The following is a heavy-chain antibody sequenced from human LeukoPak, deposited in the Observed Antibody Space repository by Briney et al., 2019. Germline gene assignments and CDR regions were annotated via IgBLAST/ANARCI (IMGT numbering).Heavy chain of an antibody. D-gene: IGHD2-21*02. J-gene: IGHJ4*02. Sequence: GGSLRLSCAASGFSFSNYAFHWVRQAPGKGLEYISIVSSNGGSTYYATSVKGRFTISRDNSKNTLYLQMNSLRAEDTAVYYCAKRGAEVGTTVAPGDYWGQGTLLTVSS. CDR3: AKRGAEVGTTVAPGDY. V-gene: IGHV3-64*01. CDR1: GFSFSNYA. CDR2: VSSNGGST.